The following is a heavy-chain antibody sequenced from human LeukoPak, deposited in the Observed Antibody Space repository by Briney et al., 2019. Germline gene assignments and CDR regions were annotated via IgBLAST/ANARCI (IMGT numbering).Heavy chain of an antibody. CDR3: ARDSGGYDFWSGYYSFGAFDI. Sequence: GGSLRLSCAASGFTFSSYNMNWVRQAPGKGLEWVSSISSSSDYIYYADSVKGRFTISRDNAKNSLYLQMKSLRAEDTAVYYCARDSGGYDFWSGYYSFGAFDIWGQGTMVTVSS. CDR1: GFTFSSYN. V-gene: IGHV3-21*01. D-gene: IGHD3-3*01. CDR2: ISSSSDYI. J-gene: IGHJ3*02.